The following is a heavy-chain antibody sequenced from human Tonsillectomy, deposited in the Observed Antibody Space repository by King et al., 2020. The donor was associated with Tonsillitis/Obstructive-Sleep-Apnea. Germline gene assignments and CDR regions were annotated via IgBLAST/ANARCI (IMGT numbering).Heavy chain of an antibody. D-gene: IGHD3-3*01. CDR3: TTGDDFWSGYYMFDY. Sequence: VQLVQSGGGLVKPGGSLRLSCAASGFTFINAWMSWVRQAPGKGLEWVGRIKSKTDGGTTDYAAPVKGRFTISRDDSKNTLYLQMNSLKTEDTAVYYCTTGDDFWSGYYMFDYWGQGTLVTVSS. V-gene: IGHV3-15*01. J-gene: IGHJ4*02. CDR1: GFTFINAW. CDR2: IKSKTDGGTT.